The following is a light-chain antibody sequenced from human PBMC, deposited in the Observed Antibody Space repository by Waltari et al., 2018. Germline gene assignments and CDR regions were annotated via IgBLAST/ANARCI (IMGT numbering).Light chain of an antibody. J-gene: IGKJ3*01. V-gene: IGKV2-29*02. Sequence: DIVMTQTPLSLSVTPGEPASISCRSSQSLLHSTGNTFLFWYLQRPGQPPRLLIYRISNLFSGVPDRFSGSGSGTDFTLKISRVEAEDVGVYYCMQALETPFTFGPGTRLDI. CDR2: RIS. CDR1: QSLLHSTGNTF. CDR3: MQALETPFT.